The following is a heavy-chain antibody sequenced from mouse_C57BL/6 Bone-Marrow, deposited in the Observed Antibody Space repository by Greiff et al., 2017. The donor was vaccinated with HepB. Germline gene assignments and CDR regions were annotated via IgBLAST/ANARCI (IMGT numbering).Heavy chain of an antibody. J-gene: IGHJ3*01. CDR3: AYIYTWFAY. CDR2: ISYDGSN. V-gene: IGHV3-6*01. D-gene: IGHD1-3*01. CDR1: GYSITSGYY. Sequence: EVHLVESGPGLVKPSQSLSLTCSVTGYSITSGYYWNWIRQFPGNKLEWMGYISYDGSNNYNPSLKNRISITRDTSKNQFFLKLNSVTTEDTATYYCAYIYTWFAYWGQGTLVTVSA.